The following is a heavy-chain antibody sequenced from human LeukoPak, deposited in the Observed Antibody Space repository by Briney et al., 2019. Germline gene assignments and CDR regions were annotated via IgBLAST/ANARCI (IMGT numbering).Heavy chain of an antibody. Sequence: PGGSLRLSCAASGFTFSSYSMNWVRQAPGKGLEWVSGISGSVSSTYYADSVKGRFTISRDNAKNSLYLQMNSLRAEDTAVYYCAELGITMIGGVWGKGTTVTISS. CDR1: GFTFSSYS. J-gene: IGHJ6*04. CDR3: AELGITMIGGV. V-gene: IGHV3-21*01. D-gene: IGHD3-10*02. CDR2: ISGSVSST.